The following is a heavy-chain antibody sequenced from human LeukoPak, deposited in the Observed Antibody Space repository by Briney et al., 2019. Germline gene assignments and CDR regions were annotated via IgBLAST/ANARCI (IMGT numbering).Heavy chain of an antibody. CDR2: IYYSGST. V-gene: IGHV4-39*01. CDR3: ARHRGGGYYGSGSFYKANWFDP. Sequence: SETLSLTCTVSGDSITSSSDFWGWIRQPPGKGLEWLGRIYYSGSTYYNPSLKRRVTISVDTSKNQFSLKLSSVTAADTAVCYCARHRGGGYYGSGSFYKANWFDPWGQGTLVTVSS. J-gene: IGHJ5*02. D-gene: IGHD3-10*01. CDR1: GDSITSSSDF.